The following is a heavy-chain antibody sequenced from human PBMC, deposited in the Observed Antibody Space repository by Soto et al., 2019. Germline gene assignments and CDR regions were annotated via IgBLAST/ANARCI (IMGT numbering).Heavy chain of an antibody. V-gene: IGHV3-30-3*01. CDR2: MSYDGTNT. Sequence: QVQLVESGGGVVQPGASLRLSCTASGFMFSAYAMLWVRQAPGKGLEWVAAMSYDGTNTYYPDSLKGRFTISRDNSKNTRCLQMSSLTADDSAVYYCARDPSRYTSGWYGIDFWGLGTLVTVSS. D-gene: IGHD6-19*01. J-gene: IGHJ4*01. CDR3: ARDPSRYTSGWYGIDF. CDR1: GFMFSAYA.